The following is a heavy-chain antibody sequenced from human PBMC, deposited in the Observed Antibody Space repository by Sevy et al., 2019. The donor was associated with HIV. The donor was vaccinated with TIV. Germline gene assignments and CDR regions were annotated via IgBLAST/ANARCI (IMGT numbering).Heavy chain of an antibody. D-gene: IGHD4-17*01. V-gene: IGHV3-30*04. CDR1: GFTFSSYA. J-gene: IGHJ4*02. CDR2: ISYDGSNK. CDR3: ARGGPSTVPFGY. Sequence: GGSLRLSCAASGFTFSSYAMHWVRQAPGKGLEWVAVISYDGSNKYYADSVKGRITISRDTSKNTLYLQMNSLRAEDTAVYYCARGGPSTVPFGYWGQGTLVTVSS.